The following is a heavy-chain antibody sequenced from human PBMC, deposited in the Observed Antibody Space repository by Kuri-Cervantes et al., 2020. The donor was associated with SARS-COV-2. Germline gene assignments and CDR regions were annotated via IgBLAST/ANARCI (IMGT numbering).Heavy chain of an antibody. D-gene: IGHD4-17*01. J-gene: IGHJ2*01. V-gene: IGHV4-38-2*01. CDR3: ARGTTVTDPQLIRGSDWYFDL. CDR1: GYSISSGYY. Sequence: SETLSLTCAVSGYSISSGYYWGWIRQPPGKGLEWIGSIYHSGSTYYDPSLKSRVTISVDTSKNQFSLKLSSVTAADTAVYYCARGTTVTDPQLIRGSDWYFDLWGRGTLVTVSS. CDR2: IYHSGST.